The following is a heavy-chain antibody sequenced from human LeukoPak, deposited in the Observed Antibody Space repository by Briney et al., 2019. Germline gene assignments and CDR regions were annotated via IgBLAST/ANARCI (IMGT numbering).Heavy chain of an antibody. D-gene: IGHD3-10*02. J-gene: IGHJ6*04. CDR3: AELGITMIGGV. CDR2: ISSSGSTI. V-gene: IGHV3-48*03. Sequence: GGSLRLSCAASGFTFSRYAMSWVRQAPGKGLEWVSYISSSGSTIYYADSVKGRFTISRDNAKNSLYLQMNSLRAEDTAVYYCAELGITMIGGVWGKGTTVTISS. CDR1: GFTFSRYA.